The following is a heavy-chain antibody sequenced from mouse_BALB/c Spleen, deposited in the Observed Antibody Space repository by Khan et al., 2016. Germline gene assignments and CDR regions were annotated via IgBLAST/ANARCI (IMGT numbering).Heavy chain of an antibody. CDR3: ARTTVVLYWYFDV. D-gene: IGHD1-1*01. Sequence: QLEESGPGLVKPSQSLSLTCTVTGYSITSDYAWNWIRQFPGNKLEWMGYISYSGSTSYNPSLKSRISITRDTSKNQFFLQLNSVTTEDTATYYCARTTVVLYWYFDVWGAGTTVTVSS. J-gene: IGHJ1*01. CDR2: ISYSGST. CDR1: GYSITSDYA. V-gene: IGHV3-2*02.